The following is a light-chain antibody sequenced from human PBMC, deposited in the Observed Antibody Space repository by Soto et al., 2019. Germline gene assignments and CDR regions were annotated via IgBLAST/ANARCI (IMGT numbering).Light chain of an antibody. CDR2: SVS. CDR1: SSDIGTYDH. Sequence: QSVLTQPASVSGSPGQSITISCSGTSSDIGTYDHVAWFQQFPGKTPKLMIYSVSNRPSGVSYRFSGSKSDNTASLTISGLQTEDEADYYCCSYVSSKTYVFGTGTKLTVL. V-gene: IGLV2-14*01. CDR3: CSYVSSKTYV. J-gene: IGLJ1*01.